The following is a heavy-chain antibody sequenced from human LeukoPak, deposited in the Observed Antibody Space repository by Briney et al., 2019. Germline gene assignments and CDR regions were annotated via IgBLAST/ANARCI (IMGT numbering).Heavy chain of an antibody. J-gene: IGHJ6*03. D-gene: IGHD5-18*01. CDR3: ARDYSYGRGYYYYYMDV. CDR2: ISSSSSYI. CDR1: GFTFSSCS. V-gene: IGHV3-21*01. Sequence: SGGSLRLSCAASGFTFSSCSMNWVRQAPGKGLEWVSSISSSSSYIYYADSVKGRFTISRDNAKNSLYLQMNSLRAEDTAVYYCARDYSYGRGYYYYYMDVWGKGTTVAVSS.